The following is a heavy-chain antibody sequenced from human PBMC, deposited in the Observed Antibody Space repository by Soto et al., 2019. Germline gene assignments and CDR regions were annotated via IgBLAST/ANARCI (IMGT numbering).Heavy chain of an antibody. J-gene: IGHJ4*02. Sequence: SVKVSCKASGGTFSSYAISWVRQAPGQGLEWMGGIIPIFGTANYAQKFQGRVTITADEPTSTAYMELSSLRSEDTAVYYCARSPYYYDSSGYYLNYWGQGTLVTVSS. CDR1: GGTFSSYA. CDR3: ARSPYYYDSSGYYLNY. V-gene: IGHV1-69*13. CDR2: IIPIFGTA. D-gene: IGHD3-22*01.